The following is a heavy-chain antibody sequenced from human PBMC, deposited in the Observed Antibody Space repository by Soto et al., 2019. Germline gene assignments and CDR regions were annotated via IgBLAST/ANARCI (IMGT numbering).Heavy chain of an antibody. J-gene: IGHJ3*01. CDR1: TFTFSAYA. Sequence: HPGGSLRLSCAAPTFTFSAYAMTWVRRAPGKGLEWVASVTGNGVGTSYADSLKGRFTISRDNSENTLYLQMNSLKAEDTAVYYCARDPNGDYVGAFDFWGLGTMVTVSS. CDR3: ARDPNGDYVGAFDF. CDR2: VTGNGVGT. V-gene: IGHV3-23*01. D-gene: IGHD4-17*01.